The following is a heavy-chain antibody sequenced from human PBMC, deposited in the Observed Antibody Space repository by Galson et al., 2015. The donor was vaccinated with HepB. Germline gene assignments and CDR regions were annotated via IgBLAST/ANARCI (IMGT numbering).Heavy chain of an antibody. Sequence: LSLTCAVYGGSFRGYYWSWIRQPPGKGLEWIGEINHSGSTNYNPSLKSRVTISVDTSKNQFSLKLSSVTAADTAVYYCARPAYCGGDCYSLYWYFDLWGRGTLVTVSS. CDR1: GGSFRGYY. D-gene: IGHD2-21*01. J-gene: IGHJ2*01. CDR3: ARPAYCGGDCYSLYWYFDL. V-gene: IGHV4-34*01. CDR2: INHSGST.